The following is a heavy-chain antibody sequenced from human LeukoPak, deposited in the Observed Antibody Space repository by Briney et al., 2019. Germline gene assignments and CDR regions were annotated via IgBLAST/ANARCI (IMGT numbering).Heavy chain of an antibody. Sequence: PGGSLRLSCAASGFTVSSYWMHWVRQAPGKGLVWVSRINGDGSSTAYADSVKGRFTISRDNAKNTLYLQMNSLTAEDTAVYYCARGPPWYFDLWGRGTLVTVSS. CDR2: INGDGSST. J-gene: IGHJ2*01. V-gene: IGHV3-74*01. CDR3: ARGPPWYFDL. CDR1: GFTVSSYW. D-gene: IGHD6-25*01.